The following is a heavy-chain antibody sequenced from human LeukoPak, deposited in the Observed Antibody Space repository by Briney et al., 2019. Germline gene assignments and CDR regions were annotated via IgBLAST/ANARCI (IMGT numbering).Heavy chain of an antibody. CDR3: ARSLTATMYYYDSIFDY. J-gene: IGHJ4*02. D-gene: IGHD3-22*01. CDR1: GGSFSGYY. Sequence: SETLSLTCAVYGGSFSGYYWSWIRQPPGKGLEWIGEINHSGSTNYNPSLKSRVTISVDTSKNQFSLKLSSVTAADTAVYYCARSLTATMYYYDSIFDYWGQGTLVTVSS. V-gene: IGHV4-34*01. CDR2: INHSGST.